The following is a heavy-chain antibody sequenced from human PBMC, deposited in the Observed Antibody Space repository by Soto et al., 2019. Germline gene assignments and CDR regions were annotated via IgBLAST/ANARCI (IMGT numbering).Heavy chain of an antibody. CDR3: ARDSWSTGTITGIYYYYYMDV. CDR2: ISSSGSTI. Sequence: GGSLRLSCAASGFTFSDYYMSWIRQAPGKGLEWVSYISSSGSTIYYADSVKGRFTISRDNAKNSLYLQMNSLRAEDTAVYYCARDSWSTGTITGIYYYYYMDVWGKGTTVTVSS. J-gene: IGHJ6*03. D-gene: IGHD1-1*01. CDR1: GFTFSDYY. V-gene: IGHV3-11*01.